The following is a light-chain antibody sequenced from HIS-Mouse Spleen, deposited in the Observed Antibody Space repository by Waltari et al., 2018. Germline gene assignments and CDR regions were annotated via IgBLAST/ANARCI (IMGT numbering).Light chain of an antibody. CDR2: KAS. CDR1: QSISSW. CDR3: QQYNSYRWT. J-gene: IGKJ1*01. V-gene: IGKV1-5*03. Sequence: DIQMTQSPSTLSESVGDRVTITCRASQSISSWLAWYQQKPGKAPKLLIYKASSLESGVPSRFSGSGSGTEFTLTISSLQPDDFATYYCQQYNSYRWTFGQGTKVEIK.